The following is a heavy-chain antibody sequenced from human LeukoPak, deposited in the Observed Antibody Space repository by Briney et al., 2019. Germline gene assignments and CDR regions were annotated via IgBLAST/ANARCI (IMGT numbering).Heavy chain of an antibody. Sequence: PGGSLRLSCAASGFTVSNNYMSWVRQAPGKGLEWVAVISYDGSNKFYADSVKGRFTISRDNSKNTLYLQMNSLRPEDTAVYYCARDRSDWGAFDIWGQGTMVTVSS. J-gene: IGHJ3*02. CDR3: ARDRSDWGAFDI. CDR2: ISYDGSNK. V-gene: IGHV3-30-3*01. CDR1: GFTVSNNY. D-gene: IGHD6-19*01.